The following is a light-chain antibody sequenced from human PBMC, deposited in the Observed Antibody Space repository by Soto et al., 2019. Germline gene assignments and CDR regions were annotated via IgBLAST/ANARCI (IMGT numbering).Light chain of an antibody. J-gene: IGKJ5*01. V-gene: IGKV1-33*01. CDR2: DAS. CDR1: QVISTS. CDR3: QQYASLPIT. Sequence: IQLTLSPSCVSPCIGESGTITCLASQVISTSLACYQVKPGKAPKLLIYDASNLDQGVPSRLTGSGSGADFPITITSLPSEDVATYYYQQYASLPITFGQGTRLEIK.